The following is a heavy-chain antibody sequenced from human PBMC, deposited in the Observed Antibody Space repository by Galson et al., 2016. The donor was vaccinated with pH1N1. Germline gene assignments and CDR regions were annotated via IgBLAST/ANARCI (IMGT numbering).Heavy chain of an antibody. CDR3: ARGLLRDYGMDV. J-gene: IGHJ6*02. CDR1: GFTFSSYG. V-gene: IGHV3-33*01. Sequence: SLRLSCAASGFTFSSYGMHWVRQAPGKGLEWVAVIWYDGSNKYYADPVKGRFTISKDNSKNTLYLQMNSLRAEDTAVYYCARGLLRDYGMDVWGQGTTVTVSS. CDR2: IWYDGSNK.